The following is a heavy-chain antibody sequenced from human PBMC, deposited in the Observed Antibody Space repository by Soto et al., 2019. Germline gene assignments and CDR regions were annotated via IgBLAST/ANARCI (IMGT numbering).Heavy chain of an antibody. J-gene: IGHJ4*02. CDR2: VSHDGRKT. D-gene: IGHD6-19*01. V-gene: IGHV3-30*18. Sequence: VQLVESGGGVVQPGRSLRLSCAASGFTFRDYALHWVRQAPGKGLEWVAVVSHDGRKTHYAESVKGRFTISRDSSKNTVSLEMTSMRAEDTAVYYWAKGGRQWLVTSDFNYWGQGALVTVSS. CDR3: AKGGRQWLVTSDFNY. CDR1: GFTFRDYA.